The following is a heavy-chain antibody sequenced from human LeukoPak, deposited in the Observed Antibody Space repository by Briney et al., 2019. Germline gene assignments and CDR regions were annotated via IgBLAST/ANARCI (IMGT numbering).Heavy chain of an antibody. CDR2: IYTSGTT. CDR1: GASISSDF. D-gene: IGHD3-10*01. V-gene: IGHV4-4*07. Sequence: SETLSLTCTVSGASISSDFWSWIRQPAGKGLEWIGRIYTSGTTNYNPSLKSGVTMSLHTSKNQFSLRLSSVTAADTAVYYCAREGGSGRSFDYWGQGTLVTVSS. J-gene: IGHJ4*02. CDR3: AREGGSGRSFDY.